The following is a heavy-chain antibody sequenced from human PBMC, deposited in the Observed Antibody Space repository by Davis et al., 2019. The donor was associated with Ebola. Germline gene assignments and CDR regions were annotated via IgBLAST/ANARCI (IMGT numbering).Heavy chain of an antibody. V-gene: IGHV1-2*02. Sequence: ASVKVSCKASGYTFTGYYMHWVRQAPGQGLEWMGWINPNSGGTNYSQKFQVRVTITRDTSASTAYMELSSLRSDDTAVYYCARNTPDSGYYYYYMDVWGTGTTVTVSS. J-gene: IGHJ6*03. CDR3: ARNTPDSGYYYYYMDV. D-gene: IGHD2-15*01. CDR1: GYTFTGYY. CDR2: INPNSGGT.